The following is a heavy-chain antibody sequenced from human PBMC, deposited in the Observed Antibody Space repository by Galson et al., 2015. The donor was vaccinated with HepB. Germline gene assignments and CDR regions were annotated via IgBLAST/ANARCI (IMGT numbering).Heavy chain of an antibody. J-gene: IGHJ4*02. Sequence: SLRLSCAASGFTFSSYWMRWVRQAPGKGLEWVANIKQDGSEKYYVDSVKGRFTISRDNAKNSLYLQMNSLRAEDTAVYYCARDPGYGYFDYWGQGTLVTVSS. CDR1: GFTFSSYW. CDR3: ARDPGYGYFDY. CDR2: IKQDGSEK. D-gene: IGHD5-18*01. V-gene: IGHV3-7*03.